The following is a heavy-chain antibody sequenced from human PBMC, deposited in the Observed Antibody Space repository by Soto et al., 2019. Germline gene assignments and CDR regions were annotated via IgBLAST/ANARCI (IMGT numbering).Heavy chain of an antibody. CDR1: GFSFTSGVG. J-gene: IGHJ4*02. CDR2: IYWDDDK. D-gene: IGHD4-17*01. Sequence: QITLKESGPTVVKPTQTLTLTCTFSGFSFTSGVGVGWIRQSPGMALEWLSLIYWDDDKRYSPSLKSRLSITKDPSKNQVVLRMTNLAPVDTATYYCTRLTDKVTTKWGQGILVTVSS. CDR3: TRLTDKVTTK. V-gene: IGHV2-5*02.